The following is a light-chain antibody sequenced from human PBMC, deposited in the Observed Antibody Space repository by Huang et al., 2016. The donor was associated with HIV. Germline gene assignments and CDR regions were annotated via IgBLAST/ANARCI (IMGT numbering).Light chain of an antibody. V-gene: IGKV1-39*01. J-gene: IGKJ1*01. CDR2: AAS. Sequence: DIQMTQSPSSLSAALGDRVTMTCRASQSVTTYLNWYQQRPGKAPKLLIYAASRLQGGVPYRFSGSGSGTSFTLIISRLQPEDFATYCCQQSYSPPWTFGQGTTVEIK. CDR3: QQSYSPPWT. CDR1: QSVTTY.